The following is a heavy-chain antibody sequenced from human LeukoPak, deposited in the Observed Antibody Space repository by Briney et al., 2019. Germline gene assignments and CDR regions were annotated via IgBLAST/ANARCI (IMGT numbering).Heavy chain of an antibody. CDR2: VDHTGST. CDR1: DDSITMYY. CDR3: ARGRVSSSTWYSTYYYYFYMDV. Sequence: SETLSLTCSVSDDSITMYYWTWIRQPPGKGLEWIGYVDHTGSTNFNPSLHGRVSIARDTTKNLFSLMLRSVTAADTAVYFCARGRVSSSTWYSTYYYYFYMDVWGKGTTVTVSS. J-gene: IGHJ6*03. V-gene: IGHV4-59*01. D-gene: IGHD1-1*01.